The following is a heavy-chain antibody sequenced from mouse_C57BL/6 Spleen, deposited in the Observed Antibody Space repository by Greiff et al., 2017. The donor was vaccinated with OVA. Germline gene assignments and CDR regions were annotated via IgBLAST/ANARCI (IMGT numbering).Heavy chain of an antibody. D-gene: IGHD3-1*01. CDR1: GYTFTSYW. V-gene: IGHV1-50*01. CDR2: IDPSDSYT. J-gene: IGHJ4*01. Sequence: VQLQQSGAELVKPGASVKLSCKASGYTFTSYWMQWVKQRPGQGLEWIGEIDPSDSYTNYTQKVKGKATLTVGTASSTSYMQLSSLTSEDAAVYYCARCSDGADYYAMDYWGQGTSVTVSS. CDR3: ARCSDGADYYAMDY.